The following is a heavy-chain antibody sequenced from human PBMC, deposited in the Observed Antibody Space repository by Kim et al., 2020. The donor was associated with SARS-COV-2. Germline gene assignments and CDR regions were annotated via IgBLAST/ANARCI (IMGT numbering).Heavy chain of an antibody. J-gene: IGHJ4*02. V-gene: IGHV3-30*02. CDR3: AKDRGSWNYVDY. Sequence: YDADSVKGRFTISRDNSKTTLYLQMNSLRAEDTAVYYCAKDRGSWNYVDYWGQGTLVTVSS. D-gene: IGHD6-13*01.